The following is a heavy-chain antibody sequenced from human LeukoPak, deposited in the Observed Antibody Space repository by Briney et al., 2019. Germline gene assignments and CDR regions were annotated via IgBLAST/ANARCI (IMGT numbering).Heavy chain of an antibody. CDR2: IYYSGTT. Sequence: SETLSLTCTVSGGSISGTTYYWDWIRQPPGKGLVWIGAIYYSGTTYYNPSLKGRVTISVDTSKNHFSLKLSSVTAADTAVYYCARQARGSYPEFDHWGQGTLVTVSS. CDR3: ARQARGSYPEFDH. CDR1: GGSISGTTYY. V-gene: IGHV4-39*01. D-gene: IGHD1-26*01. J-gene: IGHJ4*02.